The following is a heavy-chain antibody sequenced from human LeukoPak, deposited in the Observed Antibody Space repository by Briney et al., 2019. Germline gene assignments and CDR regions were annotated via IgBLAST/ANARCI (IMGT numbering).Heavy chain of an antibody. V-gene: IGHV3-9*01. D-gene: IGHD6-13*01. CDR1: GFTFDDYA. J-gene: IGHJ3*02. CDR2: ISWNSGSI. CDR3: AKDIGLRSSLAFDI. Sequence: GRSLRLSCAASGFTFDDYAMHWVRQAPGKGLEWVSGISWNSGSIGYADSVKGRFTISRDNAKNSLYLQMNSLRAEDTALYYCAKDIGLRSSLAFDIRGQGTMVTVSS.